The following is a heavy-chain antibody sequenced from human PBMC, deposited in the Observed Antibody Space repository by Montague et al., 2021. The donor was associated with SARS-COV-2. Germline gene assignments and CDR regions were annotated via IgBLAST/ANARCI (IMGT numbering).Heavy chain of an antibody. CDR3: ARGRPVQGSFRHFDSISSGALDI. Sequence: SETLPLTCAVSRGSFSNYYWTWIRQSPGKGLEWIGEINQGGAPNYTPSLKSRVTISLDTSKKRISLKLNSVTVADKAVFFCARGRPVQGSFRHFDSISSGALDIWAQGSLVIVSS. J-gene: IGHJ3*02. V-gene: IGHV4-34*01. CDR2: INQGGAP. CDR1: RGSFSNYY. D-gene: IGHD3-9*01.